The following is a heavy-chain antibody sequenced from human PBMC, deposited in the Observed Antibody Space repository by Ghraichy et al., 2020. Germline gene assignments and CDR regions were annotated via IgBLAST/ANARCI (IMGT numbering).Heavy chain of an antibody. CDR2: IKSKVDGGTT. J-gene: IGHJ5*02. CDR1: GFTFSNAW. D-gene: IGHD3-10*01. Sequence: GGSLRLSCAASGFTFSNAWMNWVRQAPGKGLEWVGRIKSKVDGGTTDYAAPVKGRFTISRDDSKDPLYLQMNSLTTEDTSVYYCVTRGREALDPWGQGTLVTVSS. V-gene: IGHV3-15*01. CDR3: VTRGREALDP.